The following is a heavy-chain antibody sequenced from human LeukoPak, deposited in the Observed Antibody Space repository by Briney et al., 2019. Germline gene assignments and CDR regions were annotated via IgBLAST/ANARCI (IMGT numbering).Heavy chain of an antibody. CDR3: ARELAAAGQFDY. Sequence: TGGSLRLSCAASGFTFSSYAIHWVRQAPGKGLEWVAVISYDGSNKYYADSVKGRFTISRDNSQNTLYLQMNSLRTEDTALYYCARELAAAGQFDYWGQGTLVTVSS. D-gene: IGHD6-13*01. CDR2: ISYDGSNK. J-gene: IGHJ4*02. CDR1: GFTFSSYA. V-gene: IGHV3-30*04.